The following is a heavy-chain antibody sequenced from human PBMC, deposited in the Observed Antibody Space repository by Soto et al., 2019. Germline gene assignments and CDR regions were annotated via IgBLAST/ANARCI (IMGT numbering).Heavy chain of an antibody. CDR1: GYTFTGYY. CDR2: INPNSGGT. D-gene: IGHD3-10*01. CDR3: ARGSGGSGSYYNDPADY. Sequence: QVQLVQSGAEVKKPGASVKVSCKASGYTFTGYYMHWVRQAPGQGLEWMGWINPNSGGTNYAQKFQGWVTMTRDTSISTAYMELGRLRSDDTAVYYCARGSGGSGSYYNDPADYWGQGTLVTVSS. J-gene: IGHJ4*02. V-gene: IGHV1-2*04.